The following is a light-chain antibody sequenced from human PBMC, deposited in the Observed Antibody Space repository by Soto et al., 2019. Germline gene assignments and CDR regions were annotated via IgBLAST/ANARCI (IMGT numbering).Light chain of an antibody. CDR1: SSDIGRYNR. Sequence: QSALTQPPSVSGSPGQSVTISCTGTSSDIGRYNRVSWYQQPPGAAPKLIIYEVNNRPSGVPDRFSVSKSSNTASLTITGLQAEDESDYFCSSSTTSSTLVFGGRTKLTVL. CDR2: EVN. J-gene: IGLJ2*01. V-gene: IGLV2-18*02. CDR3: SSSTTSSTLV.